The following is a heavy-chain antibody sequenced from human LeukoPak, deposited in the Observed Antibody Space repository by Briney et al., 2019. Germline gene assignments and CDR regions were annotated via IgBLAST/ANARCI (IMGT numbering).Heavy chain of an antibody. V-gene: IGHV4-61*02. J-gene: IGHJ4*02. CDR1: GGSIRSGSYY. D-gene: IGHD3-22*01. CDR2: MYTSGTT. CDR3: ARTASGYYLFDY. Sequence: PSETLSLTCTVSGGSIRSGSYYWNWIRQPAGKGLEWIGRMYTSGTTNYNPSLKSRVTISVDTSKNQFSLKLSSVTAADTAVYYCARTASGYYLFDYGSQGTLVTVYS.